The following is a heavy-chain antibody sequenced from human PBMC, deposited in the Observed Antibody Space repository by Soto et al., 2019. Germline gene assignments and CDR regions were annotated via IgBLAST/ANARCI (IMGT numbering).Heavy chain of an antibody. D-gene: IGHD3-10*01. J-gene: IGHJ6*02. Sequence: PGESLKISCKGSGYSFTSYWIGWVRQMPGKGLEWMGIIYPGDSDTRYSPSFQGQVTISADKSISTAYLQWSSLKASDTAMYYCARTRITMVRGVISAKYYYYGMDVWGQGTTVTVSS. CDR1: GYSFTSYW. V-gene: IGHV5-51*01. CDR3: ARTRITMVRGVISAKYYYYGMDV. CDR2: IYPGDSDT.